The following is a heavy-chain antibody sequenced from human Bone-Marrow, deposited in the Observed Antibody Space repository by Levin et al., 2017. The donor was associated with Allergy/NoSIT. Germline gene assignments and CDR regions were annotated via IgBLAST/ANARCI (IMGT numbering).Heavy chain of an antibody. J-gene: IGHJ6*03. Sequence: GESLKISCAASGFTFGDYGFSWVRQAPGRGLEWVAFIRNIDYGGTTEYAASVKVRFTISRDDSKSIAYLQMNSLRTEDTAVYYCSRWITVIDYYYYYYMDVWGEGNTVTVSS. V-gene: IGHV3-49*04. CDR2: IRNIDYGGTT. CDR3: SRWITVIDYYYYYYMDV. CDR1: GFTFGDYG. D-gene: IGHD3-16*01.